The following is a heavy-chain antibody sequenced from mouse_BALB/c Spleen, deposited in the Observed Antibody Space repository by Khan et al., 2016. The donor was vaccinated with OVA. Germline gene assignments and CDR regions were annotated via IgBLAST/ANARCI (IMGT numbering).Heavy chain of an antibody. CDR2: MIYSGNT. CDR3: ARSTYRYAFAY. Sequence: EVQLQESGPSLVKPSQTLSLTCSVTGDSFTSGYWSWIRKFPGNKLEYMGYMIYSGNTYYNPSLKSRISITRHTSKNQYYLQLNSVTTEDTATYYCARSTYRYAFAYWGQGTLVTVSA. D-gene: IGHD2-14*01. J-gene: IGHJ3*01. CDR1: GDSFTSGY. V-gene: IGHV3-8*02.